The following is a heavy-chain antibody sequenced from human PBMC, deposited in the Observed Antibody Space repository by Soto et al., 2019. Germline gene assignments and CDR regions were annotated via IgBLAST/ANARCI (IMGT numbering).Heavy chain of an antibody. D-gene: IGHD3-22*01. J-gene: IGHJ4*02. V-gene: IGHV3-33*01. Sequence: PGGSLRLSCAASGFTFSSYGMHWVRQAPGKGLEWVAVIWYDGSNKYYADSVKGRFTISRDNSKNTLYLQMNSLRAEDTAVYYCARKTSVYYYDSSGYYTDYFDYWGQGTVVTVTS. CDR3: ARKTSVYYYDSSGYYTDYFDY. CDR1: GFTFSSYG. CDR2: IWYDGSNK.